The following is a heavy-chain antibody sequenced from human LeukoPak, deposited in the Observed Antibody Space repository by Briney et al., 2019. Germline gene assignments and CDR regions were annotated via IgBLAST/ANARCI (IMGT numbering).Heavy chain of an antibody. CDR3: ARADDRDGYKDAFDI. CDR2: IYHSGST. V-gene: IGHV4-30-2*01. CDR1: GGSISSGGYY. J-gene: IGHJ3*02. Sequence: SQTLSLTCTVSGGSISSGGYYWSWIRQPPGKGLEWIGYIYHSGSTYYNPSLKSRVTISVDTSKNQFSLKLSSVTAADPAVYYCARADDRDGYKDAFDIWGQGTMVTVSS. D-gene: IGHD5-24*01.